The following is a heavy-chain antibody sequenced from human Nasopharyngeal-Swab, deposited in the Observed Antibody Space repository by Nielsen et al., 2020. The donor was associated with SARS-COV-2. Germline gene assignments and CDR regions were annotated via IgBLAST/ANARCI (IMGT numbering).Heavy chain of an antibody. V-gene: IGHV1-24*01. CDR2: FDPEDGET. J-gene: IGHJ2*01. D-gene: IGHD5-12*01. CDR1: GYSLTELS. CDR3: ATPLVAYNWYFDL. Sequence: SVKVSCKVSGYSLTELSMHWVRQAPGKGLEWMGGFDPEDGETIYAQKFQGRVTMTEDTSTDTAYMELSSLRSEDTAVYYCATPLVAYNWYFDLWGRGTLVTVSS.